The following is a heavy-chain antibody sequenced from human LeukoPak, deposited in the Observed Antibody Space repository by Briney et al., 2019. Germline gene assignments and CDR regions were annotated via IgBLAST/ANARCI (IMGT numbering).Heavy chain of an antibody. D-gene: IGHD3-10*01. V-gene: IGHV4-38-2*02. J-gene: IGHJ6*03. CDR3: ARGRNTMVRGAIGAETRYYYSYYMDV. CDR2: IYHSGST. CDR1: GYSISSTYS. Sequence: PSETLSLTCTVSGYSISSTYSWGWIRQPPGKGLEWIGSIYHSGSTFYNPSLKSRVTISVDTSKNQFSLKLSSVTAADTAVYYCARGRNTMVRGAIGAETRYYYSYYMDVWGKGTTVTVSS.